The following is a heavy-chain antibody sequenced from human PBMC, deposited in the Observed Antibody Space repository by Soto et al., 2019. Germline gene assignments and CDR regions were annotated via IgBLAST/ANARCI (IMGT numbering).Heavy chain of an antibody. CDR1: GGSFSGYY. CDR3: ARSESSRPGYYFDY. V-gene: IGHV4-34*01. Sequence: QVQLQQWGAGLLKPSETLSLTCAVYGGSFSGYYWSWIRQPPGKGLEWIEEINHSGSTNYNPSLKSRVTISVDTSKNQFSLKLSSVTAADTAVYYCARSESSRPGYYFDYWGQGTLVTVSS. J-gene: IGHJ4*02. CDR2: INHSGST. D-gene: IGHD6-19*01.